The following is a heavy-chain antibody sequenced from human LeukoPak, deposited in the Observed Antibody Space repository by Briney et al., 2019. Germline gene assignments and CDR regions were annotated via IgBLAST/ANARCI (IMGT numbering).Heavy chain of an antibody. J-gene: IGHJ5*02. CDR2: MNPNSGNT. V-gene: IGHV1-8*01. D-gene: IGHD1-1*01. Sequence: ASVKVSCKASGYTFTSYDINWVRQATGQGLEWMAWMNPNSGNTGYAQKFQGRVTMTRDTSISTAYMELSRLRSDDTAVYYCAREGHPKLERLPAKLLNWFDPWGQGTLVTVSS. CDR1: GYTFTSYD. CDR3: AREGHPKLERLPAKLLNWFDP.